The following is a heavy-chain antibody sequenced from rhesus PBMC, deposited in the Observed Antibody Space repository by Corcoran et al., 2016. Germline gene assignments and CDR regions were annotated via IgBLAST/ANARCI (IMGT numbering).Heavy chain of an antibody. CDR3: VRDKDYGYDY. Sequence: QLPLQESGPGLVKPSETLSVTCAVSGGSIRRCYRSWFRQAPGKGLEWIGYIHGRDSSTNYNPSLKSRVTLSVDTSKNQFSLILNSMTAADTAVYYCVRDKDYGYDYWGQGVLVTVSS. J-gene: IGHJ4*01. D-gene: IGHD4-29*01. CDR2: IHGRDSST. CDR1: GGSIRRCY. V-gene: IGHV4-169*02.